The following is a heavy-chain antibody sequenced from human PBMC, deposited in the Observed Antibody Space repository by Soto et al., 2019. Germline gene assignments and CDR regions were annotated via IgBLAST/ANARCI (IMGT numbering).Heavy chain of an antibody. J-gene: IGHJ4*02. CDR2: IQKEADGGAT. Sequence: EVLLVESGGGLAKPGESLRLSCEASGFTFRNVWMTWIRRAPGRGLEWVATIQKEADGGATDYGAPVAGRFTISRDDSQRILYLQMTSLKSEDTGLYYCTTGDNWGRGTLVTVAS. D-gene: IGHD3-16*01. V-gene: IGHV3-15*01. CDR3: TTGDN. CDR1: GFTFRNVW.